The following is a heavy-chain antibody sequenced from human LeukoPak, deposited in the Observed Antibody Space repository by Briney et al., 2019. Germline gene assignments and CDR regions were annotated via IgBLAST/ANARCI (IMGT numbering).Heavy chain of an antibody. CDR2: IIPIFGTG. CDR3: ARDGIRAHSSTAGDYYYYMDV. CDR1: GVTFSSYA. V-gene: IGHV1-69*13. J-gene: IGHJ6*03. D-gene: IGHD2-2*01. Sequence: SVKVSCKASGVTFSSYAISWVRQAPGQRREWMGGIIPIFGTGNYAQKFQGRVTFPADESTLRAYMDLSSLRCEDTAVYYCARDGIRAHSSTAGDYYYYMDVWGKGTTVTISS.